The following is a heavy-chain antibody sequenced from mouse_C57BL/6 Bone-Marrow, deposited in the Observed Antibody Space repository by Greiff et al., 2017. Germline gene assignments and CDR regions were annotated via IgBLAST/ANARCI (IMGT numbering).Heavy chain of an antibody. CDR3: ARPPITTVVAPGYFDV. CDR1: GYTFTGYW. Sequence: VQLQQSGAELMKPGASVKLSCKATGYTFTGYWIEWVKQRPGHGLEWIGEILPGSGSTNYNEKFKGKATFTADTSSNTAYMQLSSLTTEDSAIYYCARPPITTVVAPGYFDVWGTGTTVTVSS. V-gene: IGHV1-9*01. D-gene: IGHD1-1*01. CDR2: ILPGSGST. J-gene: IGHJ1*03.